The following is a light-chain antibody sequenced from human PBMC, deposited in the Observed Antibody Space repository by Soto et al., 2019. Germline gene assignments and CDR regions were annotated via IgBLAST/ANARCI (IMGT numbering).Light chain of an antibody. J-gene: IGKJ5*01. Sequence: IVLTQSPGTLSLSPGERATLSCRASQSVSSNYLAWYQQKPGQAPRLLIYGASTRATGVPGRFSGSGSGTEFALTINSLQSEDFAVYYCQQYQKWPITFGQGTRLEIK. CDR1: QSVSSN. CDR2: GAS. CDR3: QQYQKWPIT. V-gene: IGKV3-15*01.